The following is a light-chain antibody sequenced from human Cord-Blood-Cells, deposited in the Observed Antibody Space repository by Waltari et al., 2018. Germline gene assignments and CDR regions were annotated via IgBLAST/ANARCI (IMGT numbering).Light chain of an antibody. CDR1: SSDAGGYNY. Sequence: QSALTQPASVSGSPGPSLTISCPGTSSDAGGYNYVSWYQQHPGKAPKLMIYDVSNRPSGVSNRFSGSKSGNTASLTISGLQAEDEADYYCSSYTSSSTLVFGGGTKLTVL. CDR2: DVS. J-gene: IGLJ2*01. V-gene: IGLV2-14*01. CDR3: SSYTSSSTLV.